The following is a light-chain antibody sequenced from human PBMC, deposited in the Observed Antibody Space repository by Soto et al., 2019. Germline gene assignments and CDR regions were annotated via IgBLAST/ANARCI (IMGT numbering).Light chain of an antibody. J-gene: IGLJ2*01. CDR1: SSDVGGYNY. CDR3: CSYAGSYTFHVV. Sequence: QSALTQPRSVSGSPGQSVTISCTGTSSDVGGYNYVSWYQQHPGKAPKLMIYDVSKRPSGVPDRFSGSKSGNTASLTISGLQAEDEADYYCCSYAGSYTFHVVFGGETKLTVL. CDR2: DVS. V-gene: IGLV2-11*01.